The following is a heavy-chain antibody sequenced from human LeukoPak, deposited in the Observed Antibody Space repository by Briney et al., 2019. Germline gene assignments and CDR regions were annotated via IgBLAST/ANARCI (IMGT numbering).Heavy chain of an antibody. D-gene: IGHD3-10*01. J-gene: IGHJ5*02. Sequence: GGSLRLPCAASGFTFTSYWMHWVRQAPGKGLVWVSRINSDGSSTSYADSVKARFTISRDNAKNTLYLQMNSQRAEDTAVFYCAKYSYGSGTSFDPWGQGTLVTVSS. CDR2: INSDGSST. CDR1: GFTFTSYW. V-gene: IGHV3-74*01. CDR3: AKYSYGSGTSFDP.